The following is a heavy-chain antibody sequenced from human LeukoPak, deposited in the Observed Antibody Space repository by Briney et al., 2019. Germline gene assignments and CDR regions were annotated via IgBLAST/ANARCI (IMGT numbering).Heavy chain of an antibody. Sequence: SETLSLTCTVSGGSISSYYWSWLRQPPGKGLEWIGYIYYSGSTNYNPSLKSRVTISVDTSKNQFSLKLSSVTAADTAVYYCVKGSYSSGWFDYWGQGTLVTVSS. J-gene: IGHJ4*02. V-gene: IGHV4-59*08. CDR3: VKGSYSSGWFDY. CDR1: GGSISSYY. CDR2: IYYSGST. D-gene: IGHD6-19*01.